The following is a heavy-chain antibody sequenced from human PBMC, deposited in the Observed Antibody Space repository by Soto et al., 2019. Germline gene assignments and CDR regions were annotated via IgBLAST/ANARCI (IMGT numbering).Heavy chain of an antibody. CDR3: TREDISSAGYFDY. D-gene: IGHD6-6*01. V-gene: IGHV3-74*01. Sequence: EVQLVESGGGLVQPGGSLRLSCVASGFTISSHWMHWVRQAPGKGLVWVSRIKSDGSHTNYADSVTGRFTISRDNAKNTLYLQMNSLRAEDTAVHYCTREDISSAGYFDYWGQGSLVTVSS. CDR2: IKSDGSHT. J-gene: IGHJ4*02. CDR1: GFTISSHW.